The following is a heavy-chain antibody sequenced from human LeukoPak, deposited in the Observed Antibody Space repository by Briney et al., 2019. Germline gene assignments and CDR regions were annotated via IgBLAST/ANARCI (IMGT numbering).Heavy chain of an antibody. V-gene: IGHV1-69*06. CDR1: GGTFSSYA. Sequence: ASVKVSCKASGGTFSSYAISWVRQAPGHGLEWMGGIIPIFGTANYAQKFQGRVTITADKSTSTAYMELSSLRSEDTAVYYCARDRGGYSYGLPLAYWGQGTLVTVSS. CDR2: IIPIFGTA. CDR3: ARDRGGYSYGLPLAY. J-gene: IGHJ4*02. D-gene: IGHD5-18*01.